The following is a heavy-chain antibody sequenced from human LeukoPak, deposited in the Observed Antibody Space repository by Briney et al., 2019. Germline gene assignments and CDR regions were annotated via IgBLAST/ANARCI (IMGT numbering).Heavy chain of an antibody. CDR1: GGSISGYY. Sequence: SETLSLTCTVSGGSISGYYWTWMRQPAGRGLEWIGRVYSSDSIYSNPSLESRVTISLDASNNQFSLKLTSVTAADTAVYYCARGTEMTIIAGHYSFDQWGRGTLVSVSS. CDR3: ARGTEMTIIAGHYSFDQ. J-gene: IGHJ4*02. CDR2: VYSSDSI. D-gene: IGHD5-24*01. V-gene: IGHV4-4*07.